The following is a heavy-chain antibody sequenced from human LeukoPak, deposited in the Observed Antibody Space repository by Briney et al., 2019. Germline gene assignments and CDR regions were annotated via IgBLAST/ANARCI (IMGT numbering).Heavy chain of an antibody. CDR3: ARDLTPNWVTTWGIDY. Sequence: GGSLRLSCAASGFTFRNSDMHWVRQAPGKGPEWVAFIQADGGNKYYADSVKGRFTISRDNAKNTLYLQMNSLRAEDTAVYYCARDLTPNWVTTWGIDYWGQGTLVTVSS. CDR1: GFTFRNSD. CDR2: IQADGGNK. D-gene: IGHD4-17*01. V-gene: IGHV3-30*02. J-gene: IGHJ4*02.